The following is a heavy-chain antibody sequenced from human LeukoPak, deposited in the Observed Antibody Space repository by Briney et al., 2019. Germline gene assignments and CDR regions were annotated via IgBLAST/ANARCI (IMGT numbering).Heavy chain of an antibody. CDR3: ARGNGRYFDWLLYYYFDY. Sequence: SETLSLTCTVSGGSISSSSYYWGWIRQPPGKGLEWIGSIYYGGSTYYNPSLKSRVTISVDTSKNQFSLKLSSVTAADTAVYYCARGNGRYFDWLLYYYFDYWGQGTLATVSS. J-gene: IGHJ4*02. CDR1: GGSISSSSYY. CDR2: IYYGGST. V-gene: IGHV4-39*07. D-gene: IGHD3-9*01.